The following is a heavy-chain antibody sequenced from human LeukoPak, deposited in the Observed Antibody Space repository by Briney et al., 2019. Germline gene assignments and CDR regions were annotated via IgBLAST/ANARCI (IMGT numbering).Heavy chain of an antibody. CDR2: INTNTGNP. V-gene: IGHV7-4-1*02. D-gene: IGHD3-22*01. CDR3: ARGPPAMYYYDSSGYYYFDY. J-gene: IGHJ4*02. CDR1: GYTFTSYA. Sequence: ASVKVSCKASGYTFTSYAMNWVRQAPGQGLEWMGWINTNTGNPTYAQGFTGRFVFSLDTSASTAYLQISSLKAEDTAVYYCARGPPAMYYYDSSGYYYFDYWGQGTLVTVSS.